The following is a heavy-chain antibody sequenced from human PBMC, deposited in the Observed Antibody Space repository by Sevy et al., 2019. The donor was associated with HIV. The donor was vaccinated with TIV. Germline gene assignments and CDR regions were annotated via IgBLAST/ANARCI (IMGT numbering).Heavy chain of an antibody. V-gene: IGHV3-15*01. CDR3: STDPIIVLLVTDGMDV. Sequence: GGSLRLSCVASGFTFSYAWMSWVRQAPGKGLEWIGRIKSRPDGGTTDYAAPVKGRFTISRDDSKNTLYLQMDSLKTEDTGVYYCSTDPIIVLLVTDGMDVWGQGTTVTVSS. CDR2: IKSRPDGGTT. CDR1: GFTFSYAW. J-gene: IGHJ6*02. D-gene: IGHD2-8*01.